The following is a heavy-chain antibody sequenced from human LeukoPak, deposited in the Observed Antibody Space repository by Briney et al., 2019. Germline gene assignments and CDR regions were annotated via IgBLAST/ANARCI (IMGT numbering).Heavy chain of an antibody. CDR2: INPNSGGT. D-gene: IGHD3-10*01. CDR3: ARGTPITMIRGGEAFDI. J-gene: IGHJ3*02. Sequence: ASVKVSCKASGYTFTAYYMHWVRQAPGQGLGWMGWINPNSGGTNYAQNFQGRVTMTRDTSISTAYMELSRLRSDDTAVYYCARGTPITMIRGGEAFDIWGQGTMVTVSS. V-gene: IGHV1-2*02. CDR1: GYTFTAYY.